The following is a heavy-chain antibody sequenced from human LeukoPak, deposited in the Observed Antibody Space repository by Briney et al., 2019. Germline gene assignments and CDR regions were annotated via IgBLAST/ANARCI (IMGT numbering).Heavy chain of an antibody. D-gene: IGHD3-22*01. Sequence: GGSLRLSCAASGFTFSSYAMSWVRQAPGKGLEWVANIKQDGSEKYYVDSVKGRFTISRDNAKNSLYLQMNSLRAEDTAVYYCARNYDYRRAFDIWGQGTMVTVSS. J-gene: IGHJ3*02. V-gene: IGHV3-7*01. CDR3: ARNYDYRRAFDI. CDR2: IKQDGSEK. CDR1: GFTFSSYA.